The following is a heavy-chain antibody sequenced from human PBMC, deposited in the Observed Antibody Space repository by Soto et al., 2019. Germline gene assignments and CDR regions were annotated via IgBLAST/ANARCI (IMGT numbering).Heavy chain of an antibody. J-gene: IGHJ1*01. D-gene: IGHD1-20*01. CDR2: IRPDNGNT. CDR1: GYTFSTSG. Sequence: ASVKVSCKASGYTFSTSGISWVRQAPGQGLEWVGWIRPDNGNTKSAQRLQGRVTLTTDTYASTAYMELRSLTSDDTAMYYCARDTESNRYNDWGQGTLVTVS. V-gene: IGHV1-18*01. CDR3: ARDTESNRYND.